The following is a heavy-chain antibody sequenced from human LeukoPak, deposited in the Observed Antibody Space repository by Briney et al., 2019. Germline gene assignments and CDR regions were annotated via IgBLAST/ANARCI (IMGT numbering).Heavy chain of an antibody. V-gene: IGHV4-38-2*02. J-gene: IGHJ4*02. CDR2: IYHNGST. CDR3: ARATYSGSFDY. CDR1: GYSISSGYY. D-gene: IGHD1-26*01. Sequence: SETLFLTCTVSGYSISSGYYWGWIRQPPGKGLEWIGSIYHNGSTYYNPSLKSRVTISVDTSKNQFSLKLSSVTAADTAVYYCARATYSGSFDYWGQGTLVTVSS.